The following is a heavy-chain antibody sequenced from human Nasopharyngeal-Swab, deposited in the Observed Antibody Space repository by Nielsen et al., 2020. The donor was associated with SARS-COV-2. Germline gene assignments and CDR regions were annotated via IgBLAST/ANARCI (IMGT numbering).Heavy chain of an antibody. CDR2: ISWNSGSI. Sequence: SLKLSCAASGFPFHDYALHWVRQAPGQGLECVSCISWNSGSIGYADSVKGRFTISRDNAKNSLYLQMNSLRAEDTALYYCAKGNNEAAGHFDYWGQGTLVTVSS. J-gene: IGHJ4*02. CDR1: GFPFHDYA. D-gene: IGHD6-13*01. V-gene: IGHV3-9*01. CDR3: AKGNNEAAGHFDY.